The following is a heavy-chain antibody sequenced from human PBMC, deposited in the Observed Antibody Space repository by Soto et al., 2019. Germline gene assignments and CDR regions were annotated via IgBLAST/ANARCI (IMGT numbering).Heavy chain of an antibody. Sequence: QVQLVQSGAEVKKPGASVKVSCKASGYTFTSYGISWVRQAPGQGLEWMGWISAYNGNTNYAQKFQGRVTITADESTSTAYMELSSLRSEDTAVYYCARNRKPHFTMRFDYWGQGTLVTVSS. CDR2: ISAYNGNT. V-gene: IGHV1-18*04. CDR3: ARNRKPHFTMRFDY. J-gene: IGHJ4*02. CDR1: GYTFTSYG. D-gene: IGHD3-22*01.